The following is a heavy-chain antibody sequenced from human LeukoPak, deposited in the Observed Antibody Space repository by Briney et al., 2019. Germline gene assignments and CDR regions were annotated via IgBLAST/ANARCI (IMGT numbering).Heavy chain of an antibody. V-gene: IGHV3-53*05. CDR3: AREGKATYSKAD. J-gene: IGHJ4*02. Sequence: GGSLRLSCAASGFTVSSNYMSWVRQGPGKGLEWVSVIYSGGSTYYADSVKGRFTISRDNSKNTLYLQMNSLRAEDTAVCYCAREGKATYSKADWGQGTLVTVSS. CDR1: GFTVSSNY. D-gene: IGHD2-21*01. CDR2: IYSGGST.